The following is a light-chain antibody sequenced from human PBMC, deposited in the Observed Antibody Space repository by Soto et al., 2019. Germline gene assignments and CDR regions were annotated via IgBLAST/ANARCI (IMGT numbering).Light chain of an antibody. V-gene: IGKV3-15*01. J-gene: IGKJ4*01. CDR2: SAS. CDR3: QQYSAWPLT. CDR1: QSVRSN. Sequence: EIVMTQSPATLSVSPGERATLFCRASQSVRSNFLAWYQQKPGPAPRLLIYSASTRATDIPARFSGSGSGTEFTLTISSLQSEDFAVYYCQQYSAWPLTFGGGTKVEIK.